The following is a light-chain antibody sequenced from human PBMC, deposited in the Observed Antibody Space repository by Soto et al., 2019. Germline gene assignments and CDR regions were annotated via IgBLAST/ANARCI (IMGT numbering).Light chain of an antibody. CDR3: QQYGSSPLT. CDR1: QSVRSSY. V-gene: IGKV3-20*01. J-gene: IGKJ4*01. CDR2: GAS. Sequence: EIVLTQSPGTLSLSPGERATLSCRASQSVRSSYLAWYQQRPGRAPRLLIYGASSRATGIPDRFSGSGSGTDFTLTISRLEPEDFAVYYCQQYGSSPLTFGGGTKVEI.